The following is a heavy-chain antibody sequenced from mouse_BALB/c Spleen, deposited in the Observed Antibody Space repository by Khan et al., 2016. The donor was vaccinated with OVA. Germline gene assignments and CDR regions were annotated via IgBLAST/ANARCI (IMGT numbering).Heavy chain of an antibody. D-gene: IGHD2-1*01. V-gene: IGHV14-3*02. J-gene: IGHJ3*01. CDR1: GFNIKDTY. CDR2: IDPANGDT. Sequence: EVQLQQSGAEFVRPGASIKLSCTASGFNIKDTYMHWVKQRPEQGLEWIGRIDPANGDTKYEPKFQDRATMPADTSSNTAYLQLSSLTSADTAIYDCATLYGNPFPYGGQGTLVTVSA. CDR3: ATLYGNPFPY.